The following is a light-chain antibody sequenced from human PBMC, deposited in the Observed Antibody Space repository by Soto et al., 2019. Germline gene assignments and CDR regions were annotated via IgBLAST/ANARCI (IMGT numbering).Light chain of an antibody. CDR1: SSDIGAYNY. CDR3: FSFTTDWTHV. V-gene: IGLV2-14*01. J-gene: IGLJ1*01. Sequence: QSALTQPSSVSGSPGQSSTIACNGSSSDIGAYNYVSWFQQYPGKAPKLIISEVSNRPSGVSNRFSGSKSGTAASLTISGLQTEDEADYFCFSFTTDWTHVFGTGTKLTVL. CDR2: EVS.